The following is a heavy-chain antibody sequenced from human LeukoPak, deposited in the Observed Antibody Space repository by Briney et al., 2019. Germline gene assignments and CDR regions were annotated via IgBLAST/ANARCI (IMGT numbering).Heavy chain of an antibody. CDR3: ARHGLGYCSSTNCYALNP. CDR2: IYYSGST. J-gene: IGHJ5*02. Sequence: SETLSLTCTVSGGSISSSSYYWGWLRQPPGKGLEWIGSIYYSGSTYYNPSLKSRVTISVDTSKNQFSLKLSSVTAADTAVYYCARHGLGYCSSTNCYALNPWGQGALVTVSS. D-gene: IGHD2-2*01. V-gene: IGHV4-39*01. CDR1: GGSISSSSYY.